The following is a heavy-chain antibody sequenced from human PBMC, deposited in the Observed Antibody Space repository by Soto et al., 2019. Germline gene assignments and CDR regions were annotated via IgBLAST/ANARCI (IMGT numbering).Heavy chain of an antibody. J-gene: IGHJ5*02. D-gene: IGHD3-10*01. CDR2: INAGNGNT. V-gene: IGHV1-3*01. CDR3: ARSPARVRGVISWFDP. Sequence: ASVKVSCKASGYTFNSHAIHWMRQAPGQRLEWMGWINAGNGNTYYSKKFQGRDTITRDTFASTVYMELTSLTSEDTGVYYCARSPARVRGVISWFDPWGQGTLVTVSS. CDR1: GYTFNSHA.